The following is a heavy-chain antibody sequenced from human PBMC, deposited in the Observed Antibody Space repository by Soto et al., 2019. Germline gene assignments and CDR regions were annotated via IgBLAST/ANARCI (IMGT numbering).Heavy chain of an antibody. V-gene: IGHV3-9*01. CDR2: INWNGVNK. D-gene: IGHD3-16*01. CDR3: AKDVDRLGELWGYFQS. Sequence: GGSLRLSCTVSGFMFEDFAMHWVRQAPGQGLEWVSGINWNGVNKGYAESVLGRFTISRDNAKKSLYLDMNYLRPEDAALYFCAKDVDRLGELWGYFQSWGQGTMVTVSS. CDR1: GFMFEDFA. J-gene: IGHJ1*01.